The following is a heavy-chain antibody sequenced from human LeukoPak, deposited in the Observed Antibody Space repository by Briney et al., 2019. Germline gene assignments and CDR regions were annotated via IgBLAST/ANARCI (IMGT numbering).Heavy chain of an antibody. J-gene: IGHJ5*02. CDR1: GDSISRSSDY. V-gene: IGHV4-39*07. CDR3: ARELSYGDLNWFDP. D-gene: IGHD4-17*01. CDR2: VYYIGST. Sequence: WETLSLTCTVSGDSISRSSDYWGWIRQPPGKGPEWIGSVYYIGSTNYNPSLKSRVTISVDTSKNQFSLKLSSVTAADTAVYYCARELSYGDLNWFDPWGQGTLVTVSS.